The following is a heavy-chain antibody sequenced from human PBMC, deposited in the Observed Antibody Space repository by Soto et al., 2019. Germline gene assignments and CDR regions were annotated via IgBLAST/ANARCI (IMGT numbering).Heavy chain of an antibody. Sequence: ASVKVSCKASGYAFTSYGISGVRKAPGQGLEWMGWISAYNGNTNYAQKLQGRVTMTTDTSTSTAYMELRSLRSDDTAVYYCARVEVGDRFDYWGQGTLVTVSS. CDR1: GYAFTSYG. D-gene: IGHD4-17*01. CDR3: ARVEVGDRFDY. J-gene: IGHJ4*02. CDR2: ISAYNGNT. V-gene: IGHV1-18*01.